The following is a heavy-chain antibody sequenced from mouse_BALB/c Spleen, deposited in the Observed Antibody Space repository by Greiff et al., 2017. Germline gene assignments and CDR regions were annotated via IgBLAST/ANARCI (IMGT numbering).Heavy chain of an antibody. J-gene: IGHJ1*01. Sequence: EVQLQQSGAELVKPGASVKLSCTASGFNIKDTYMHWVKQRPEQGLEWIGRIDPANGNTKYDPKFQGKATITADTSSNTAYLQLSSLTSEDTAVYYCARVPLITTVDYFDVWGAGTTVTVSS. CDR2: IDPANGNT. CDR3: ARVPLITTVDYFDV. CDR1: GFNIKDTY. V-gene: IGHV14-3*02. D-gene: IGHD1-1*01.